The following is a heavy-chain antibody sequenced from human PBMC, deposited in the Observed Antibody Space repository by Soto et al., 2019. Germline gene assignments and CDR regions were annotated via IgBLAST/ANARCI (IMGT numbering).Heavy chain of an antibody. CDR1: GGSFSGYY. CDR2: INHSGST. V-gene: IGHV4-34*01. Sequence: QVQLQQWGAGLLKPSETLSLTCAVYGGSFSGYYWSWIRQPPGKGLEWIGEINHSGSTNYNPSLKSRVTISVDTSKNQFSLKLSSVTAADTAVYYCARRYRYCSSTSCYGFGAFDIWGQGTMVTVSS. J-gene: IGHJ3*02. D-gene: IGHD2-2*01. CDR3: ARRYRYCSSTSCYGFGAFDI.